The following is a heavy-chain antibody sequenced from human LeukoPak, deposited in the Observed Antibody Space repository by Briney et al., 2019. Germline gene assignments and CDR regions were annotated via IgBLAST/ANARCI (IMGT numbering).Heavy chain of an antibody. D-gene: IGHD3-22*01. J-gene: IGHJ3*02. CDR3: ARDGIYYYDSSGKGNAFDI. Sequence: PGGSLRLSCAASGFTFSSYAMHWVRQAPGKGLEWVAVISYDGSNKYYADSVKGRFTISRDNSKNTLYLQMNSLRAEDTAVYYCARDGIYYYDSSGKGNAFDIWGQGTMVTVSS. V-gene: IGHV3-30-3*01. CDR2: ISYDGSNK. CDR1: GFTFSSYA.